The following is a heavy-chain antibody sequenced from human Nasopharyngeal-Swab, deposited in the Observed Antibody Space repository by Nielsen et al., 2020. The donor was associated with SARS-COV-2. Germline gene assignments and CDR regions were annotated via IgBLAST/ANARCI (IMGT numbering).Heavy chain of an antibody. V-gene: IGHV4-4*02. CDR3: ARGSSDYVPYFDY. Sequence: WIRQPPGKGLEWIGEIYHSGSTNYNPSPKSRVTISVDKSKNQFSLKLSSVTAADTAVYYCARGSSDYVPYFDYWGQGTLLTFSS. CDR2: IYHSGST. D-gene: IGHD4-17*01. J-gene: IGHJ4*02.